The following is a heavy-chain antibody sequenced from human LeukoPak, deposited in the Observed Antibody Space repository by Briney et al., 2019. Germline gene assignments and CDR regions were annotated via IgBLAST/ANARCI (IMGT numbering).Heavy chain of an antibody. Sequence: TGGSLRLSCAASGFTFSSYSMNWVRQAPGKGLEWVSSISSSSSYIYYADSVKGRFTISRDNAKNSLYLQMNSLRAEDTAVYYCASPGDYEIDAFDIWGQGTMVTVSS. CDR1: GFTFSSYS. CDR3: ASPGDYEIDAFDI. V-gene: IGHV3-21*01. D-gene: IGHD4-17*01. J-gene: IGHJ3*02. CDR2: ISSSSSYI.